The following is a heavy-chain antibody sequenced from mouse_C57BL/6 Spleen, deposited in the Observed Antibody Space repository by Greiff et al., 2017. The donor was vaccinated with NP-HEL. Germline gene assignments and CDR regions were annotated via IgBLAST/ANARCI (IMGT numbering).Heavy chain of an antibody. CDR1: GYSFTGYY. V-gene: IGHV1-42*01. J-gene: IGHJ1*03. Sequence: VQLQQSGPELVKPGASVKISCKASGYSFTGYYMNWVKQSPEKSLEWIGEINPSTGGTTYNQKFKAKATLTVDKSSSTAYMQLKSLTSEDSAVYYCARGDGYFDVWGTGTTVTVSS. D-gene: IGHD3-3*01. CDR3: ARGDGYFDV. CDR2: INPSTGGT.